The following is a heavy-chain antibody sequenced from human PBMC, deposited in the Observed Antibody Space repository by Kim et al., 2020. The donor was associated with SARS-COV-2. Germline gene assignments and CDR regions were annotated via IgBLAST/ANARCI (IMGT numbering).Heavy chain of an antibody. CDR2: ISYDGSNK. Sequence: GGSLRLSCAASGFTFSSYGMHWVRQAPGKGLEWVAVISYDGSNKYYADSVKGRFTISRDNSKNTLYLQMNSLRAEDTAVYYCATGYDYGDQQLGYWGQGTLVTVSS. V-gene: IGHV3-30*03. J-gene: IGHJ4*02. CDR3: ATGYDYGDQQLGY. CDR1: GFTFSSYG. D-gene: IGHD4-17*01.